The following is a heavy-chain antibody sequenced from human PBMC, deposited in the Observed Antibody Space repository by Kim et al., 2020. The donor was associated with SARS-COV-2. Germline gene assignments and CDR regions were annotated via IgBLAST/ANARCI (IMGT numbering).Heavy chain of an antibody. CDR1: GFTFDDYA. Sequence: GGSLRLSCAASGFTFDDYAMHWVRQAPGKGLEWVSGISWNSGSIGSADSVKGRFTISIDNDKNSLYLQMNSLRGEDTALYYCAKAFISGTTGFDYWGQGTLVTVSS. J-gene: IGHJ4*02. D-gene: IGHD1-7*01. CDR3: AKAFISGTTGFDY. CDR2: ISWNSGSI. V-gene: IGHV3-9*01.